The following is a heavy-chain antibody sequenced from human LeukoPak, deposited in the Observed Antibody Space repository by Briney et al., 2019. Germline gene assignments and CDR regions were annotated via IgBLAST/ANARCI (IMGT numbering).Heavy chain of an antibody. CDR1: GFTFSSYW. Sequence: GGSLRLSCAASGFTFSSYWMSWVRQAPGKGLEWVANIKQDGSEKYYVDSVKGRFTISRDNAKNSLYLQMNSLRAEDTAVYYCARGFLLGELGGSDYWGQGTLVTVSS. J-gene: IGHJ4*02. V-gene: IGHV3-7*03. CDR3: ARGFLLGELGGSDY. D-gene: IGHD1-26*01. CDR2: IKQDGSEK.